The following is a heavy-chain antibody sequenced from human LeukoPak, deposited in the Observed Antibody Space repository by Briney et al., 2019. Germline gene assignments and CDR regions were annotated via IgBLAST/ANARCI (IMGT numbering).Heavy chain of an antibody. D-gene: IGHD3-3*01. CDR1: GYTLTELS. CDR2: FDPEDGET. Sequence: ASVKVSCKVSGYTLTELSMHWVRQAPGKGLEWMGGFDPEDGETIYAQKFQGRATMTEDTSTDTAYMELSSLRSEDTAVYYCATVRPGDFWSGYLYYWGQGTLVTVSS. J-gene: IGHJ4*02. V-gene: IGHV1-24*01. CDR3: ATVRPGDFWSGYLYY.